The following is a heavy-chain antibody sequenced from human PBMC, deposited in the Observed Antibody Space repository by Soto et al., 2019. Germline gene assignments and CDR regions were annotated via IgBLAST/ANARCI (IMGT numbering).Heavy chain of an antibody. CDR1: GLTFNSYT. CDR3: AKVVDSGITIFGGVGGGYLDS. J-gene: IGHJ4*02. V-gene: IGHV3-23*01. D-gene: IGHD3-3*01. CDR2: ISGGGGST. Sequence: GGSLRLSCAASGLTFNSYTMSWVRQAPGKGLEWVSGISGGGGSTYYADSVKGRFTISRDNSKKTLYLQMNSLRAEDTAVYYCAKVVDSGITIFGGVGGGYLDSCGQGTLFPVS.